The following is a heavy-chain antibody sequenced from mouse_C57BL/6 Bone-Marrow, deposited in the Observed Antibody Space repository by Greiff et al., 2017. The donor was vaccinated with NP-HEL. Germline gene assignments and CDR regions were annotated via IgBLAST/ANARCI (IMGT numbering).Heavy chain of an antibody. Sequence: EVQLQQSGPVLVKPGASVKMSCKASGYTFTDYYMNWVKQSHGKSLEWIGVINPYNGGTSYNQKFKGKATLTVDKSSSTAYMELNSLTSEDSAVYYCARWVYYYPYYFDYWGQGTTLTVSS. CDR3: ARWVYYYPYYFDY. CDR2: INPYNGGT. V-gene: IGHV1-19*01. J-gene: IGHJ2*01. CDR1: GYTFTDYY. D-gene: IGHD1-1*01.